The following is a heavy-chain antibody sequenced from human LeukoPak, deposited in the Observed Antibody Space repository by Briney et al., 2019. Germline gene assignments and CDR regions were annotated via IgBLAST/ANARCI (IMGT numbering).Heavy chain of an antibody. J-gene: IGHJ4*02. CDR1: GYTFTGYY. Sequence: EASVKVSCKASGYTFTGYYMHWVRQAPGQGLEWMGWINPNSGGANYAQKFQGRVTMTRDTSISTAYMELSRLRSDDTAVYYCARAIGGSGWFVGYWGQGTLVTVSS. CDR2: INPNSGGA. CDR3: ARAIGGSGWFVGY. D-gene: IGHD6-19*01. V-gene: IGHV1-2*02.